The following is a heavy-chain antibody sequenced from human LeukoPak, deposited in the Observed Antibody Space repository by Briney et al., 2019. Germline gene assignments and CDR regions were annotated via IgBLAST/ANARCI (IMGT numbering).Heavy chain of an antibody. CDR3: ARVYGDCSSTSCYYYFDY. CDR2: FDPEDGET. Sequence: ASVKVSCKVSGYTLTELSMHWVRQAPGKGLEWMGGFDPEDGETIYAQTFQGRVTMTKDTSTDTAYMELSSLRSEDAAVYYCARVYGDCSSTSCYYYFDYWGQGTLVTVSS. CDR1: GYTLTELS. D-gene: IGHD2-2*01. J-gene: IGHJ4*02. V-gene: IGHV1-24*01.